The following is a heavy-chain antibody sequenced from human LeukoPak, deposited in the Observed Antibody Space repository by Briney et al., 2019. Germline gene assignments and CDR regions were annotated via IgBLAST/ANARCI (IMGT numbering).Heavy chain of an antibody. CDR3: ASRSSVAGTGPG. J-gene: IGHJ4*02. D-gene: IGHD6-13*01. Sequence: GGSLRLSCAASGFTFSNYWMNWVRQAPGKGLEWLANINQDGSDKYSVDSVKGRFTISRDNAKNSLYLQMNSLRAEDTAVYYCASRSSVAGTGPGWGQGTLVTVSS. V-gene: IGHV3-7*01. CDR2: INQDGSDK. CDR1: GFTFSNYW.